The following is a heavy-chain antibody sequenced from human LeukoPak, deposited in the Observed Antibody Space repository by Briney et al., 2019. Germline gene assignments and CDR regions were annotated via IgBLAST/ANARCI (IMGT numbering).Heavy chain of an antibody. Sequence: GASVKVSCKASGYTFTSYDINWVRQATGQGLEWMGWMNPNSGNTGYAQNFQGRATITRNTSINTAYMELSSLRSEDTAVYYCARDFTIFGVVQYYYYMDVWGKGTTVTVS. CDR2: MNPNSGNT. CDR1: GYTFTSYD. V-gene: IGHV1-8*03. CDR3: ARDFTIFGVVQYYYYMDV. J-gene: IGHJ6*03. D-gene: IGHD3-3*01.